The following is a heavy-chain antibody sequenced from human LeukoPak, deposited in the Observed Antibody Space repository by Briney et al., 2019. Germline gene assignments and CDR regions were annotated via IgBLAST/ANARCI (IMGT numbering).Heavy chain of an antibody. CDR2: IWYDGSNK. D-gene: IGHD1-26*01. Sequence: GRSLRLSCAASGFTFSSYGVHWVRQAPGKGLEWVAVIWYDGSNKYYADSVKGRFTIPRDNSKNTLYLQMNSLRAEDKAVYYCAKARGIVGAPDYWGQGTMVSVSS. J-gene: IGHJ4*02. CDR1: GFTFSSYG. V-gene: IGHV3-33*06. CDR3: AKARGIVGAPDY.